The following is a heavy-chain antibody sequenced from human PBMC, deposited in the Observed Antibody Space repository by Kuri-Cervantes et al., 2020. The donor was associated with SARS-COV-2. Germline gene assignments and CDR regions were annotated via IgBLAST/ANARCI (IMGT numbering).Heavy chain of an antibody. CDR3: AKREASYYFYGMDV. J-gene: IGHJ6*02. CDR2: IWYDGSNK. Sequence: GESLKISCAASGFTFSSYGMHWVRQAPGKGLEWVAVIWYDGSNKYYADSVKGRFTISRDNSKNTLYLQMNSLRAEDTAVYYCAKREASYYFYGMDVWGQGTTVTVSS. CDR1: GFTFSSYG. V-gene: IGHV3-33*06. D-gene: IGHD1-26*01.